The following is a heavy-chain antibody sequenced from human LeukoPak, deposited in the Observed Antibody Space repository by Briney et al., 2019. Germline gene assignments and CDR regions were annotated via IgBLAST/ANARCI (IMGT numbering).Heavy chain of an antibody. CDR2: ITGRGDNI. CDR1: GFIFSTYP. V-gene: IGHV3-23*01. CDR3: AKENPVGGTNYFDY. D-gene: IGHD1-26*01. Sequence: GGSLRLSCAASGFIFSTYPMSWVRQAPGKGLGWVSAITGRGDNIYYADSVKGRFTISRDNSKNTLFLQMNSLTVEDTAVYYCAKENPVGGTNYFDYWGQGTLVTVSS. J-gene: IGHJ4*02.